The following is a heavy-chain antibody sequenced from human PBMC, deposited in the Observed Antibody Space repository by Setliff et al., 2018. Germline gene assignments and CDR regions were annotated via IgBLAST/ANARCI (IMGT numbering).Heavy chain of an antibody. CDR1: GFTFSSYA. J-gene: IGHJ3*02. CDR3: VKTHWDTWIRGAFDI. Sequence: GGSLRLSCAASGFTFSSYAMHWVRQAPGKGLEWVSAISGSGGSTYYADSVKGRFTISRDNSKNTLYLQMNSLRAEDTAVYYCVKTHWDTWIRGAFDIWGQGTMVTVSS. D-gene: IGHD3-10*01. CDR2: ISGSGGST. V-gene: IGHV3-23*01.